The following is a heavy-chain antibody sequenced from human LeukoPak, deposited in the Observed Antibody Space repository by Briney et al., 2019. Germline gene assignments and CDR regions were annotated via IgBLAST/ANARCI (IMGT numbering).Heavy chain of an antibody. D-gene: IGHD6-19*01. CDR2: IRAYNGDT. CDR3: ATTTATSGSSLY. CDR1: GYTFTRYG. V-gene: IGHV1-18*01. Sequence: PEASVKVSCKASGYTFTRYGITWVRQAPGQGLEWMGWIRAYNGDTNYAQKFQGRVTMTAERSTNTAYMKLRGLTFDDTAVFYCATTTATSGSSLYWGQGTLVNVAS. J-gene: IGHJ4*02.